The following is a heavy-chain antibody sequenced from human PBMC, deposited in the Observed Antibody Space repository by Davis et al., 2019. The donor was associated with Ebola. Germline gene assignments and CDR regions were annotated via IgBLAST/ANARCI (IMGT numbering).Heavy chain of an antibody. D-gene: IGHD3-10*01. CDR1: GFTFSSYW. J-gene: IGHJ6*02. CDR2: IKQDGSEK. V-gene: IGHV3-7*01. Sequence: GESLKISCAASGFTFSSYWMSWVRQAPGKGLEWVANIKQDGSEKYYVDSVKGRFTISRDNAKNSLYLQMNSLRAEDTAVYDCARAVGSWFRELFKAFYGMDVWGQGTTVTVSS. CDR3: ARAVGSWFRELFKAFYGMDV.